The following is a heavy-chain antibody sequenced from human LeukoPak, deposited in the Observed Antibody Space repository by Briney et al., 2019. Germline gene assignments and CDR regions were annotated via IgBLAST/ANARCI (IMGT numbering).Heavy chain of an antibody. CDR1: GFTFSSYW. CDR2: INGDGSST. CDR3: ARVGSGNFLGAFDI. J-gene: IGHJ3*02. D-gene: IGHD1-26*01. V-gene: IGHV3-74*01. Sequence: GGSLRLSCAASGFTFSSYWMHWVRQAPGKGLVWVSRINGDGSSTNYADSVKGQFTISRDNVKNTLYLQMDSLRAEDTAVYYCARVGSGNFLGAFDIWGQGTMVTVSS.